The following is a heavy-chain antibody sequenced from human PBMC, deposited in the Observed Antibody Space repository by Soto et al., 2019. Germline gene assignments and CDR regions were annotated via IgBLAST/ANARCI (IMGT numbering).Heavy chain of an antibody. CDR2: INHSGST. J-gene: IGHJ5*02. CDR3: ARGGLDGSGSYLMSVDPRGYNWFDP. V-gene: IGHV4-34*01. D-gene: IGHD3-10*01. Sequence: SETLSLTCAVYGGSFSGYYWSWIRQPPGKGLEWIGEINHSGSTNYNPSLKSRVTISVDTSKNQFSLKLSSVTAADTAVYYCARGGLDGSGSYLMSVDPRGYNWFDPWGQGTLVTVSS. CDR1: GGSFSGYY.